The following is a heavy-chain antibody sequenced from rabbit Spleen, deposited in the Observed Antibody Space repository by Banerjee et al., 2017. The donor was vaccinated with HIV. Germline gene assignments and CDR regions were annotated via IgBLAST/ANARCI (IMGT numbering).Heavy chain of an antibody. CDR2: IAGSSSGFT. J-gene: IGHJ3*01. Sequence: QEQLVESGGDLVKPGASLTLTCTASGFSFSSSDYICWVRQAPGKGLEWISCIAGSSSGFTYSATWAKGRFTCSKTSSTTVTLQMTSLTAADTATYFCARDLAGVIGWNFSLWGQGTLVTVS. D-gene: IGHD4-1*01. CDR1: GFSFSSSDY. V-gene: IGHV1S45*01. CDR3: ARDLAGVIGWNFSL.